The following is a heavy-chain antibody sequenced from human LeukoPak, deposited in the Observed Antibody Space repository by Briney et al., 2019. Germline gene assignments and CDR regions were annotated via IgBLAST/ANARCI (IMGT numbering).Heavy chain of an antibody. CDR1: GGSISGYY. V-gene: IGHV4-59*01. CDR2: IYYTGRA. D-gene: IGHD3-16*01. J-gene: IGHJ6*02. Sequence: SETLSLTCTVSGGSISGYYWTWIRQPPGKGLEWIGQIYYTGRADYNPSLTSRITISVDTSKNQIYLRLSSVTAADTAIYYCARFGVDYDMDVWGQGTTVTVSS. CDR3: ARFGVDYDMDV.